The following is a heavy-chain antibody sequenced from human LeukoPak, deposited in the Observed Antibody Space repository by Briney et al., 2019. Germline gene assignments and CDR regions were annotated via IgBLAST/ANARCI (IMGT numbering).Heavy chain of an antibody. J-gene: IGHJ4*02. CDR3: AREMRAAVTDY. CDR1: GFTFSDYY. V-gene: IGHV3-11*01. D-gene: IGHD4-17*01. Sequence: GGSLRLSCAASGFTFSDYYMSWVRQAPGKGLEWVSYISSSGSTIYYADSVKGPFTISSDNAKTSLYLQMNSLRAEDTAVYYCAREMRAAVTDYWGQGTLVTVSS. CDR2: ISSSGSTI.